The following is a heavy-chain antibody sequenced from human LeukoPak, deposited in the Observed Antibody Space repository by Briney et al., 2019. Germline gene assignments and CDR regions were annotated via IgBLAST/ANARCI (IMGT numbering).Heavy chain of an antibody. Sequence: GGSLRLSCVVSGFTFSNFWMSWVRQAPGKGLEWVANIKVDGSEKYYMDSVKGRFTISRDNAKNSLYLQMSNLRAEDTAVYFCARGGGLDVWGQGATVTVSS. CDR3: ARGGGLDV. V-gene: IGHV3-7*03. CDR2: IKVDGSEK. D-gene: IGHD3-16*01. CDR1: GFTFSNFW. J-gene: IGHJ6*02.